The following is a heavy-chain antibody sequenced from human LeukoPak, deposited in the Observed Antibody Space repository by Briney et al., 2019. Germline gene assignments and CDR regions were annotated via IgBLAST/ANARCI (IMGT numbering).Heavy chain of an antibody. Sequence: PSETLSLTCTVSGGSISSYYWSWIRQPPGKGLEWIGYIYYSGSTNYNPSLKSRVTISVDTSKNQFSLKLSSVTPADTAVYYCARGSYYYGSGTLDDWFDPWGQGTLVTVSS. J-gene: IGHJ5*02. CDR3: ARGSYYYGSGTLDDWFDP. CDR2: IYYSGST. CDR1: GGSISSYY. D-gene: IGHD3-10*01. V-gene: IGHV4-59*01.